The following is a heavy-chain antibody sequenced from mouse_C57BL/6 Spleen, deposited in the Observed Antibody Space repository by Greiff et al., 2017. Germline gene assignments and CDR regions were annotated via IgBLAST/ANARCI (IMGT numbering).Heavy chain of an antibody. J-gene: IGHJ4*01. Sequence: EVKLMESGGDLVKPGGSLKLSCAASGFTFSSYGMSWVRQTPDKRLEWVATISSGGSYTYYPDSVKGRFTISRDNAKNTLYLQMSSLKSEDTAMYYCASEGGLRGAMDYWGQGTSVTVSS. CDR1: GFTFSSYG. V-gene: IGHV5-6*01. CDR3: ASEGGLRGAMDY. CDR2: ISSGGSYT. D-gene: IGHD2-12*01.